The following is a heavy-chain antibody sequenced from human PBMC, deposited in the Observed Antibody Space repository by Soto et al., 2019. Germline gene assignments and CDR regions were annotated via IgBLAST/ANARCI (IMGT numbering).Heavy chain of an antibody. D-gene: IGHD5-12*01. CDR3: ARGPRTGNYGMDV. CDR1: GGIFNNYA. J-gene: IGHJ6*02. Sequence: SVQVSCKASGGIFNNYAISWVRQAPGQGLEWMGGIIPMFGTLNYAQKFQGRVTIAADESTSTAYMELTSLRSEDTAVYYCARGPRTGNYGMDVWGQGTTVTVSS. V-gene: IGHV1-69*13. CDR2: IIPMFGTL.